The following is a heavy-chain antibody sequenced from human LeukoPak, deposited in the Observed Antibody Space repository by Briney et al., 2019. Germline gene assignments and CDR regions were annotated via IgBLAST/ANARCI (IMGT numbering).Heavy chain of an antibody. CDR2: IYYSGST. Sequence: SETLSLTCTVSGGSVSSYYWSWIRQPPGKGLEWIGYIYYSGSTNYNPSLKSRVTISVDTSKNQFSLKLSSVTAADTAVYYCASRAGSNWFDRWGQGTLVTVSS. J-gene: IGHJ5*02. CDR1: GGSVSSYY. V-gene: IGHV4-59*02. CDR3: ASRAGSNWFDR. D-gene: IGHD3-10*01.